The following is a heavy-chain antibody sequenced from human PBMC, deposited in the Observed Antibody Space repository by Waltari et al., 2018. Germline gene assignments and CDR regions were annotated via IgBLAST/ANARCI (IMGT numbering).Heavy chain of an antibody. Sequence: EVQLVESGGGLVNPGGSLRLSCAASGFTFSNTWMDWVRQAPGKGLEWFARIKTQSDGGGATYYAAPVTGRFTVSRDDSKNMLYLQMNSLRADDTAVYYCANSYRQLSRDNWGQGTLVTVSS. J-gene: IGHJ4*02. CDR1: GFTFSNTW. CDR2: IKTQSDGGGAT. CDR3: ANSYRQLSRDN. D-gene: IGHD1-1*01. V-gene: IGHV3-15*01.